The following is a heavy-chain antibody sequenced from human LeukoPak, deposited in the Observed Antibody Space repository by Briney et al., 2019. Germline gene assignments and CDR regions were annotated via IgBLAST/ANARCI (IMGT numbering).Heavy chain of an antibody. CDR2: IDYSGST. D-gene: IGHD6-13*01. V-gene: IGHV4-39*01. Sequence: SETLSLTCTVSGDSVTSSNYYWGWIRQPPGKGLEWIGSIDYSGSTHYNPSLKSRGTTSVDTSKNQFSLKLRSVTAADTAVYYCAGGSSWLYFDYWGQGTLVSVSS. CDR1: GDSVTSSNYY. J-gene: IGHJ4*02. CDR3: AGGSSWLYFDY.